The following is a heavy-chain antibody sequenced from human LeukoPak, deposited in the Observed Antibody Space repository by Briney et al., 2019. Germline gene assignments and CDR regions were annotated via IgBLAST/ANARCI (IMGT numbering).Heavy chain of an antibody. Sequence: GGSLRLSCAASGFTFSSYAMSWVRQVPGKGLEWVSTITGSSRSTYFADSVRGRFTISRDNSKNTLYLQTNNLRAEDTAIYYCAKDTPLFGYSSGWSSNAFDFWGQGTLVTVSS. CDR1: GFTFSSYA. D-gene: IGHD6-19*01. J-gene: IGHJ4*02. CDR2: ITGSSRST. V-gene: IGHV3-23*01. CDR3: AKDTPLFGYSSGWSSNAFDF.